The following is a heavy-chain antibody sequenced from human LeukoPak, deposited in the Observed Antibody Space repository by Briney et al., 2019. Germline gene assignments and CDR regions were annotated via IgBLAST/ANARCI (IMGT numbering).Heavy chain of an antibody. J-gene: IGHJ4*02. D-gene: IGHD5-12*01. Sequence: ASVKVSCKASGYTFTSYDINWVRQATGQGLEWMGWINPNSGGTNYAQKFQGRVTMTRDTSISTAYMELSRLRSDDTAVYYCARGTDMTPISGYYSFVYWGQGTLVSVSS. CDR1: GYTFTSYD. CDR3: ARGTDMTPISGYYSFVY. V-gene: IGHV1-2*02. CDR2: INPNSGGT.